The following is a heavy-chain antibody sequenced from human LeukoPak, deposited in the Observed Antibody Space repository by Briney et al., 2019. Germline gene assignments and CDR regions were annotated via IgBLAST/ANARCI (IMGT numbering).Heavy chain of an antibody. Sequence: SETLSLTCAVSGVSLSSGGYSWSWIPQPPGQGLEWIGYIYHSGSTYSNPSLKSRVTISVDRSKNQFSLKLSSVTAADTAVYYCARFISSMWFGELLNWFDPWGQGTLVTVSS. CDR3: ARFISSMWFGELLNWFDP. D-gene: IGHD3-10*01. J-gene: IGHJ5*02. CDR1: GVSLSSGGYS. V-gene: IGHV4-30-2*01. CDR2: IYHSGST.